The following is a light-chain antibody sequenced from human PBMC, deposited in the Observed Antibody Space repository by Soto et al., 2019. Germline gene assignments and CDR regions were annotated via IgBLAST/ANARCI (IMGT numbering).Light chain of an antibody. CDR3: QQRSNWPST. Sequence: EIVLTQSRATLSLSPGERAVLSCRASQSVSSYLAWYQQKPGQAPRLLIYDASKRAPGIPARFTGSGSGTDVTLTISSLEPEDFAVYFGQQRSNWPSTFGGGTKVEI. J-gene: IGKJ4*01. CDR1: QSVSSY. CDR2: DAS. V-gene: IGKV3-11*01.